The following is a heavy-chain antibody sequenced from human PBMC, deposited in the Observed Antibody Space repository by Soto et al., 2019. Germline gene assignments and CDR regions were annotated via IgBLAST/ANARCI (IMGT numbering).Heavy chain of an antibody. J-gene: IGHJ6*02. CDR2: INLDGSEK. CDR1: GFTFRTYW. Sequence: GGSLRLSCAASGFTFRTYWLSWVRQVPGKGLEWVANINLDGSEKNYVDSVKGRFTISRDNAGNSLYLQMSSLRAEDTALYYCARDGSTSWYSYDYHGMDVWGQGTTVTVSS. D-gene: IGHD5-18*01. V-gene: IGHV3-7*05. CDR3: ARDGSTSWYSYDYHGMDV.